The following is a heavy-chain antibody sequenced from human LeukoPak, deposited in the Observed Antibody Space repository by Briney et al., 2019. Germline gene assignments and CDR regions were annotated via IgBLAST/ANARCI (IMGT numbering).Heavy chain of an antibody. Sequence: GGSLRLSCAASGFTFSTYAMSWVRQAPGKGLEWVSIVSGGGVNTYYVDSVKGRLTISRDNSKNTLYLQMNSLRVEDTAVYYCAKDGYGVLDYWGQGTLVTVSS. CDR3: AKDGYGVLDY. J-gene: IGHJ4*02. CDR2: VSGGGVNT. V-gene: IGHV3-23*01. CDR1: GFTFSTYA. D-gene: IGHD4-17*01.